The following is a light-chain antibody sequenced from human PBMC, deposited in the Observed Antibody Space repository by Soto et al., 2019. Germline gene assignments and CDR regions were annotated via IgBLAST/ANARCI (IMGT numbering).Light chain of an antibody. CDR2: GAS. V-gene: IGKV3-15*01. CDR3: QQYNNWPLT. J-gene: IGKJ4*01. Sequence: IGMTQSPGTVSLSPGERATLSCRASQSVSSSYLAWYQQKPGQAPRLLIYGASTRATGIPARFSGSGSGTEFTLTISSLQSEDFAVYYCQQYNNWPLTFGGGTKVDIK. CDR1: QSVSSSY.